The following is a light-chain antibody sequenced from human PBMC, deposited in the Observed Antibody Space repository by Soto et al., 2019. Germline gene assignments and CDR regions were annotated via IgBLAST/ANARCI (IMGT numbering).Light chain of an antibody. CDR2: KAS. CDR1: QSISSW. Sequence: DIQMTQSPSTLSASVGDRVTITCRASQSISSWLAWYQQKPGKAPKLLIYKASSLESGVPSRFSCSGSGTECTLTISSLQPDDFATYYCEQSFTFGPGTKVDIK. CDR3: EQSFT. J-gene: IGKJ3*01. V-gene: IGKV1-5*03.